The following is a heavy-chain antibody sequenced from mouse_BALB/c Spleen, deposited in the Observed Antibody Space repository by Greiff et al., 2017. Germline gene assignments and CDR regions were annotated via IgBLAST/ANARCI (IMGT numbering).Heavy chain of an antibody. Sequence: EVQGVESGGDLVKPGGSLKLSCAASGFTFSSYGMSWVRQTPDKRLEWVATISSGGSYTYYPDSVKGRFTISRDNAKNTLYLQMSSLKSEDTAMYYCARRGPLRGGFAYWGQGTLVTVSA. CDR3: ARRGPLRGGFAY. V-gene: IGHV5-6*01. CDR1: GFTFSSYG. CDR2: ISSGGSYT. D-gene: IGHD1-1*01. J-gene: IGHJ3*01.